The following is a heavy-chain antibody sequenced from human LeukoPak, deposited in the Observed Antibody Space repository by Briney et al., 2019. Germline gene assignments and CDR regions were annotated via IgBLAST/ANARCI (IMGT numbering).Heavy chain of an antibody. Sequence: GGSLRLSCAASGFTFSSYAMSWVRQAPGKGLEWVSHITSSSSNINYADSVKGRFTISRDNSKNTLYLQMNSLRAEDTAVYYCAKDRKYSSTYYFDYWGQGTLVTVSS. CDR2: ITSSSSNI. CDR1: GFTFSSYA. D-gene: IGHD6-6*01. J-gene: IGHJ4*02. V-gene: IGHV3-23*01. CDR3: AKDRKYSSTYYFDY.